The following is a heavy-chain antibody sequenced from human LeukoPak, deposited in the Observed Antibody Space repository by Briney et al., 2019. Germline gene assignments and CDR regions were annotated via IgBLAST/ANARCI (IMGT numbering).Heavy chain of an antibody. V-gene: IGHV1-2*02. CDR2: INPNSGGT. D-gene: IGHD1-26*01. CDR1: GYTFTGYY. Sequence: GASVKVSCKASGYTFTGYYIHWVRQAPGQGLEWMGWINPNSGGTNYAQKFQGRVTMTRDTSISTAYMELSRLRSDDTAVYYCARKSGSYLSPYAFDIWGQGTMVTVSS. J-gene: IGHJ3*02. CDR3: ARKSGSYLSPYAFDI.